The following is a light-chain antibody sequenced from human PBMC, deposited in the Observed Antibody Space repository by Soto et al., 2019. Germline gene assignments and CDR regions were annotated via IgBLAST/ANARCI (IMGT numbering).Light chain of an antibody. CDR1: QGSGND. V-gene: IGKV1-6*01. Sequence: QMGRSPSSLSASVGDRATISCRASQGSGNDLGLYQLNTGKPPKFLIYGASNLQSGVPPRFRVIVSGTDFTLAFSRLQPEDAATYYGLQEINYPWTFVQGTRVEI. CDR2: GAS. J-gene: IGKJ5*01. CDR3: LQEINYPWT.